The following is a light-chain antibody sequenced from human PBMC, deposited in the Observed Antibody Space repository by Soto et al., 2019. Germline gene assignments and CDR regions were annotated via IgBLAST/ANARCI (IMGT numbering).Light chain of an antibody. Sequence: VLTQSPVTLSLSPGERATLSCRASQTVRNNYLAWYQQKPGQAPRLLIYGASSRAPGIPDRFSGSGSGTDFSLTISRLEPEDFAVYYCQKYGSSPWTFGQGTKVDI. CDR1: QTVRNNY. CDR2: GAS. V-gene: IGKV3-20*01. J-gene: IGKJ1*01. CDR3: QKYGSSPWT.